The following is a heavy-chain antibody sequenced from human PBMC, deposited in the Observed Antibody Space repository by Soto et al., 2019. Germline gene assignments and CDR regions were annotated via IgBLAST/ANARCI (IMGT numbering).Heavy chain of an antibody. J-gene: IGHJ4*02. V-gene: IGHV1-2*02. CDR3: ARVPLARQWLADFDY. Sequence: QVQLVQSGAEVKKPGASVKVSCKASGYTFTGYYMHWVRQAPGQGLEWMGWINPNSGGTNYAQKFQGRVTMTRDTSISTAYMELSRLRSDDTAVDYCARVPLARQWLADFDYWGQGTLVTVSS. D-gene: IGHD6-19*01. CDR2: INPNSGGT. CDR1: GYTFTGYY.